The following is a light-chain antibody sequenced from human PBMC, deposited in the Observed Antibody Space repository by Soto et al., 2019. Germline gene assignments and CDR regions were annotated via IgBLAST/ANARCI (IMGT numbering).Light chain of an antibody. J-gene: IGKJ5*01. CDR2: DSS. CDR3: QQYDTLPLT. Sequence: DIQMTQSPSSLSASVGDRVTIICQASQDITNYLNWYQQKPGKAPNLLIHDSSNLETGVPSRFSGSGTGTYFSFTISSLQPEDIATYYYQQYDTLPLTFGQGTRLEIK. V-gene: IGKV1-33*01. CDR1: QDITNY.